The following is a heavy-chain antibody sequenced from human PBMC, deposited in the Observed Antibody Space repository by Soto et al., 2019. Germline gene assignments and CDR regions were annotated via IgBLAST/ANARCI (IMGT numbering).Heavy chain of an antibody. Sequence: EVQLVASGGGLVKPGESLRLSCADSGFTFRHYDMNWVPQAPGKGMELVSSLSSSSSSILYADSVKGPFTISRDNAKNSLFLPMDGLKAGDTAVSYCARDGGYYATTGNYNDYWGPGTLFTVSS. D-gene: IGHD4-17*01. J-gene: IGHJ4*02. V-gene: IGHV3-21*02. CDR3: ARDGGYYATTGNYNDY. CDR2: LSSSSSSI. CDR1: GFTFRHYD.